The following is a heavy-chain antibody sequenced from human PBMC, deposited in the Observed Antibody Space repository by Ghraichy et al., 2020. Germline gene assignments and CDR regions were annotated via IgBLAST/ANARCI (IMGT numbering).Heavy chain of an antibody. V-gene: IGHV3-23*01. J-gene: IGHJ6*02. Sequence: GGSLRLSCAASGFTFSSYAMSWVRQAPGKGLEWVSAISGSGGSTYYADSVKGRFTISRDNSKNTLYLQMNSLRAEDTAVYYCANFRTIFGVVISHYYYGMDVWGQGTTVTVSS. CDR1: GFTFSSYA. CDR2: ISGSGGST. D-gene: IGHD3-3*01. CDR3: ANFRTIFGVVISHYYYGMDV.